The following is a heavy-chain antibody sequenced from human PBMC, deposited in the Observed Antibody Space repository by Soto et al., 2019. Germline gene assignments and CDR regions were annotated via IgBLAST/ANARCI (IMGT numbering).Heavy chain of an antibody. CDR1: GFTFSDYW. D-gene: IGHD3-10*01. J-gene: IGHJ4*02. CDR3: ASSMGRGGNDY. Sequence: EVQLVESGGGLVQPGGSLRLSCAASGFTFSDYWMSWVRQAPGKGLECVANIKTDGSEKYYVDPVKGRFTISRDNAKNSLYLQMNSLRAEDTAGYYCASSMGRGGNDYWGQGTLVTVSS. CDR2: IKTDGSEK. V-gene: IGHV3-7*05.